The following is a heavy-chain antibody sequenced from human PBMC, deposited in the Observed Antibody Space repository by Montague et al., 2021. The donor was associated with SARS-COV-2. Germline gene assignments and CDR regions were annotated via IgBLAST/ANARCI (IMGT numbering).Heavy chain of an antibody. CDR2: IYYSGST. CDR1: GGSISSGGYY. D-gene: IGHD3-10*01. J-gene: IGHJ4*02. V-gene: IGHV4-31*03. CDR3: AREGGSASFNPFDY. Sequence: TLSLTCTVSGGSISSGGYYWSWIRQHPGKGLEWIGYIYYSGSTYYNPSLKSRVTISVDTSKNQFSLKLASVTAADTAIYYCAREGGSASFNPFDYWGQGTLVTVSS.